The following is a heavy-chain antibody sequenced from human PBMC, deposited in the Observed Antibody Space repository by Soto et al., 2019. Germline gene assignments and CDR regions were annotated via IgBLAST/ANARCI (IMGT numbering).Heavy chain of an antibody. J-gene: IGHJ5*02. V-gene: IGHV3-48*01. CDR2: ISSSSSTI. CDR1: GFTCSSYS. CDR3: ARAALYNWNDVSWFDP. D-gene: IGHD1-1*01. Sequence: EVQLVESGGGLVQPGVALRLSCAVSGFTCSSYSMNWVRQAPGTGLEWVSYISSSSSTIYYADSVKGRFTISRDNAKNSLYLQMNSLRADDTAVYYCARAALYNWNDVSWFDPWGQGTLVTVSS.